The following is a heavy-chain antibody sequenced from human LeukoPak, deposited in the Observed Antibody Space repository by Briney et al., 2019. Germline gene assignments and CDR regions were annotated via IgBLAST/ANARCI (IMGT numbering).Heavy chain of an antibody. D-gene: IGHD3-22*01. J-gene: IGHJ3*02. V-gene: IGHV3-48*03. CDR2: ISSSGSTI. CDR3: ARGGWSTMIVVVISGGAFDI. CDR1: GFTFSSYE. Sequence: GGSLRLSCAASGFTFSSYEMNWVRQAPGKGLEWVSYISSSGSTIYYADSVKGRFTISRDNAKNSLYLQMNSLRAEDTAVYYCARGGWSTMIVVVISGGAFDIWGQGTMVTVSS.